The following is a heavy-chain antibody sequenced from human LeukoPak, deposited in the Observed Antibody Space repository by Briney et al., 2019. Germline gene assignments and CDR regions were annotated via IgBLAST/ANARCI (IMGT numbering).Heavy chain of an antibody. Sequence: ASVKVSCKTSGYTFTRYLIHWVRQAPGQGLEWLGWIHANSGDTNYAQKFQGRVTMTRDTSISTAYMELSRLRSDDTAVYFCASSPLGSYYFDHWGQGSLVTVSS. D-gene: IGHD3-10*01. CDR3: ASSPLGSYYFDH. CDR2: IHANSGDT. CDR1: GYTFTRYL. J-gene: IGHJ4*02. V-gene: IGHV1-2*02.